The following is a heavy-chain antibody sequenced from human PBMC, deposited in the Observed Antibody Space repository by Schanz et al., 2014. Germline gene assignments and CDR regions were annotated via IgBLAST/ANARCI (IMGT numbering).Heavy chain of an antibody. V-gene: IGHV1-69*04. Sequence: QVQLVQSGAEVKKPGASVKVSCKASGGTFSSYTISWVRQAPGQGLEWMGRIIPILGIANYAQNFQGRVTITADKTTSTAYMELSSLRSDDTAVYCCARGGGPEDVFDIWGQGTVVTVSS. CDR2: IIPILGIA. J-gene: IGHJ3*02. D-gene: IGHD5-12*01. CDR1: GGTFSSYT. CDR3: ARGGGPEDVFDI.